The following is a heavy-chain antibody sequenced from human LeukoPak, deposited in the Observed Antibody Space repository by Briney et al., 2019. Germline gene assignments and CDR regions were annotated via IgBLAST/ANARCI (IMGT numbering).Heavy chain of an antibody. J-gene: IGHJ4*02. Sequence: SETLSLTCTVSGGSISSYYWSLIRQPPGKGLEWIGYIYYSGSTNYNPSLKSRVTISVDTSKNQFSLKLSSVTAADTAVYYCARNGAAWDYYFDYWGQGTLVTVSS. D-gene: IGHD4-17*01. CDR3: ARNGAAWDYYFDY. V-gene: IGHV4-59*01. CDR2: IYYSGST. CDR1: GGSISSYY.